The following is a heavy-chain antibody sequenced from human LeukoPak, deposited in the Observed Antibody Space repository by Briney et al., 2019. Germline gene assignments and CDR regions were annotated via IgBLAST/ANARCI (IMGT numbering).Heavy chain of an antibody. J-gene: IGHJ6*02. CDR3: AKHLTATNTYIFFGLDV. D-gene: IGHD1-26*01. V-gene: IGHV3-20*04. CDR2: INWDGGGT. Sequence: PGGSLRLYCAASGFSFSLYTMNWVRQAPGKGLEWVSAINWDGGGTDYADSVKGRFTIFRDNAKNSLYLQMSSLRPEDTALDYCAKHLTATNTYIFFGLDVWGQGTSVTVSS. CDR1: GFSFSLYT.